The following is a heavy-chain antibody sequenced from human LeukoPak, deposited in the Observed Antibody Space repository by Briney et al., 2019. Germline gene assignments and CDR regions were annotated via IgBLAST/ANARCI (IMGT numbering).Heavy chain of an antibody. J-gene: IGHJ4*02. CDR1: GFTFSSYS. CDR2: ISSSSSYI. V-gene: IGHV3-21*01. Sequence: GGSLRLSCAASGFTFSSYSMNWVRQAPGKGLEWVSSISSSSSYIYYAESVKGRFTISRDNAKNSLYLQMHSLRAEDTAVYYCARVDDYSNSLDYWGQGTLVTVSS. D-gene: IGHD4-11*01. CDR3: ARVDDYSNSLDY.